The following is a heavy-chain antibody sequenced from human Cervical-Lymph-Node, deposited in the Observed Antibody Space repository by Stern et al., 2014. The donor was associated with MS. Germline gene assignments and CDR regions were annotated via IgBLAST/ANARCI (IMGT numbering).Heavy chain of an antibody. CDR3: ARGFPIVGATIRFDY. CDR2: ISSSSSYI. CDR1: GFTFSSYS. Sequence: VQLVESGGGLVKPGGSLRLSCAASGFTFSSYSMNWVRQAPGKGLEWVSSISSSSSYIYYADSVKGRFTISRDNAKNSLYLQMNSLRAEDTAVYYCARGFPIVGATIRFDYWGQGTLVTVSS. J-gene: IGHJ4*02. D-gene: IGHD1-26*01. V-gene: IGHV3-21*01.